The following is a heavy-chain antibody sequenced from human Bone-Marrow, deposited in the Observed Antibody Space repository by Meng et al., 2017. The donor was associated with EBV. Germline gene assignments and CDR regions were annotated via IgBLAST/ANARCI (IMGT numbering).Heavy chain of an antibody. CDR3: ARRKAAQIDY. CDR2: IYHSGST. Sequence: QVPGEGWGPGRGKPSGTLSLPCAVSGGSISSSNWWSWVRQPPGKGLEWIGEIYHSGSTNYNPSLKSRVTISVDKSKNQFSLKLSSVTAADTAVYYCARRKAAQIDYWGQGTLVTVSS. J-gene: IGHJ4*02. CDR1: GGSISSSNW. D-gene: IGHD6-13*01. V-gene: IGHV4-4*02.